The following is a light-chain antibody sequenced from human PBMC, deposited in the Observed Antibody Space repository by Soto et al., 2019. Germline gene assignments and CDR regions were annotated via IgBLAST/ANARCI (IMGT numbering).Light chain of an antibody. V-gene: IGKV3-15*01. J-gene: IGKJ1*01. CDR3: QQYNSRPPWT. CDR1: QTIDTN. Sequence: EIVMTQSPGTLSVSPGERASLSCRASQTIDTNLAGYQQKPRQAPRLLIFAASTRATGIPARFSGSGSGTAFSLTITSLQSEDFALYYCQQYNSRPPWTFGQGTKVDIK. CDR2: AAS.